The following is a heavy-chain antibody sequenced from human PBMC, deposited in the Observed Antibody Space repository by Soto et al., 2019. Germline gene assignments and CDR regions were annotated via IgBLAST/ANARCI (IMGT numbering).Heavy chain of an antibody. J-gene: IGHJ4*02. CDR1: GFTFDDYA. CDR3: AKDRYCSGGSCYSDGFDY. V-gene: IGHV3-9*01. D-gene: IGHD2-15*01. CDR2: ISWNSGSI. Sequence: GGSLRLSCAASGFTFDDYAMHWVRQAPGKGLEWVSGISWNSGSIGYADSVKGRFTISRDNAKNSLYLQMNSLRAEDTALYYCAKDRYCSGGSCYSDGFDYWGQGTLVTVSS.